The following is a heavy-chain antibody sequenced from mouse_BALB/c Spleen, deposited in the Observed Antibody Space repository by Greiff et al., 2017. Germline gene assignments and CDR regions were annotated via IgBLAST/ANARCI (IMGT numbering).Heavy chain of an antibody. J-gene: IGHJ3*01. CDR2: IDPANGNT. D-gene: IGHD2-4*01. CDR1: GFNIKDTY. CDR3: ACTTMISWFAY. V-gene: IGHV14-3*02. Sequence: EVQRVESGAELVKPGASVKLSCTASGFNIKDTYMHWVKQRPEQGLEWIGRIDPANGNTKYDPKFQGKATITADTSSNTAYLQLSSLTSEDTAVYYCACTTMISWFAYWGQGTLVTVSA.